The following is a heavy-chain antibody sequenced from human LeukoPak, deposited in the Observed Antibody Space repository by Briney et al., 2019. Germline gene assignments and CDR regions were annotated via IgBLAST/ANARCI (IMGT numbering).Heavy chain of an antibody. J-gene: IGHJ4*02. CDR3: ARASQQWLVRYFDY. Sequence: SETLSLTCTVSGYSISSGYYWGWIRQPPGKGLEWIGSIYHSGSTYYNPSLKSRVTISVDTSKNQFSLKLSSVTAADTAVYYCARASQQWLVRYFDYWGQGTLVTVSS. V-gene: IGHV4-38-2*02. CDR2: IYHSGST. CDR1: GYSISSGYY. D-gene: IGHD6-19*01.